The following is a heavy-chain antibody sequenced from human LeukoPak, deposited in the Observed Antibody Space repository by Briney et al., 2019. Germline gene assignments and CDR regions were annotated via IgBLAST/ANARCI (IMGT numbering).Heavy chain of an antibody. CDR1: GGTFSSYA. D-gene: IGHD6-6*01. Sequence: SVKVSCKASGGTFSSYAISWVRQAPGQGLEWMGGIIPIFGTANYAQKFQGRVTITTDESTSTAYMELSSLRSEDTAVYYCARGHEYSSSSGSGYFDYWGQGTLVTVSS. J-gene: IGHJ4*02. V-gene: IGHV1-69*05. CDR2: IIPIFGTA. CDR3: ARGHEYSSSSGSGYFDY.